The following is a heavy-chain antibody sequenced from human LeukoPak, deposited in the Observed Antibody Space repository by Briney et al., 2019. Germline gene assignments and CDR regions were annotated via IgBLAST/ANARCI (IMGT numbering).Heavy chain of an antibody. CDR2: ISGSSSSI. D-gene: IGHD3-22*01. CDR3: ARDSDHYDSSGYFLGIMEGPY. Sequence: GGSLRLSCAASGFTFSDYSMNWVRQVPGKGLEWVSYISGSSSSIEYADSVKGRFTISRDNAKNSLYLQMNSLRAEDTALYYCARDSDHYDSSGYFLGIMEGPYWGQGTLVTVSS. V-gene: IGHV3-48*04. J-gene: IGHJ4*02. CDR1: GFTFSDYS.